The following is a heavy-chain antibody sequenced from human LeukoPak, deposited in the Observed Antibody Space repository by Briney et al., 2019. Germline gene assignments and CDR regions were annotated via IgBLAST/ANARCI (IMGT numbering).Heavy chain of an antibody. CDR3: ARRLAGVVPAAIWFDP. CDR2: IIPIFGTA. V-gene: IGHV1-69*13. CDR1: GGTFSSYA. Sequence: SVKVSCKASGGTFSSYAISWVRQAPGQGLEWMGGIIPIFGTANYAQKFQGRVTITADESTSTAYMELSSLRSEDTAVYCCARRLAGVVPAAIWFDPWGQGTLVTVSS. J-gene: IGHJ5*02. D-gene: IGHD2-2*01.